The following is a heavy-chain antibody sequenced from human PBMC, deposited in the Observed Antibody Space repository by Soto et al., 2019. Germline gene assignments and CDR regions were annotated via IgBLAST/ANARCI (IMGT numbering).Heavy chain of an antibody. CDR3: ARDIGSYAYGEGY. D-gene: IGHD3-10*01. CDR1: GGSINSYW. Sequence: SETLSLTCSVSGGSINSYWWSWIRQPAGKGLEWIGRVYSSGTTDYNPSLSSRATMSVETSKNQFSLKLSSVTAADTAVYYCARDIGSYAYGEGYWGQGIQVTVSS. J-gene: IGHJ4*02. V-gene: IGHV4-4*07. CDR2: VYSSGTT.